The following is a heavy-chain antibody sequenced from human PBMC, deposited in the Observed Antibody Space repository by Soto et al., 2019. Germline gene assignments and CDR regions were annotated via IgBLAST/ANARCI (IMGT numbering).Heavy chain of an antibody. J-gene: IGHJ4*02. CDR3: ASAQKGYNWNYFDH. Sequence: SETLSLTCAVSGGSISGSYYYWGWLRQSPGRGPEWIGSVFYTGFTSYNPSLESRVSVSVDTSKNQFSLKVSAVTAADTAVYYCASAQKGYNWNYFDHWGQGALVTVSS. D-gene: IGHD1-20*01. V-gene: IGHV4-39*01. CDR1: GGSISGSYYY. CDR2: VFYTGFT.